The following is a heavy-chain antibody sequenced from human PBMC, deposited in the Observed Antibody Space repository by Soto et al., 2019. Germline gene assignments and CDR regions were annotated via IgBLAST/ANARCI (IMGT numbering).Heavy chain of an antibody. J-gene: IGHJ2*01. V-gene: IGHV3-11*01. D-gene: IGHD5-12*01. Sequence: PGGSLRRSCVGSGFTFSDFYMTWIRQTPEKGLEWIAYMSCSRHVIYYEDSLRGRFTISRDNAKESLYLQMDSLRAEDTARYYCARVSWIYPVPIGFDLWGHGTLVTVSS. CDR3: ARVSWIYPVPIGFDL. CDR1: GFTFSDFY. CDR2: MSCSRHVI.